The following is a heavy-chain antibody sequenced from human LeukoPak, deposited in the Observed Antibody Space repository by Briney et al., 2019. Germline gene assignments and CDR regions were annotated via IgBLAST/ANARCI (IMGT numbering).Heavy chain of an antibody. CDR2: TSAYNGNT. V-gene: IGHV1-18*01. J-gene: IGHJ6*02. CDR3: ARDRSNYDILTGFPY. D-gene: IGHD3-9*01. Sequence: ASVKVSCKASGYTFTSYGISWVRQAPGQGLEWMRWTSAYNGNTNYAQKLQGRVTMTTDTSTSTAYMELRSLRSDDTAVYYCARDRSNYDILTGFPYWGQGTTVTVSS. CDR1: GYTFTSYG.